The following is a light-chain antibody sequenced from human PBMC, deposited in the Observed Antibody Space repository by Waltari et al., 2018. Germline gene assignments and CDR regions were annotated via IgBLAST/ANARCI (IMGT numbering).Light chain of an antibody. V-gene: IGKV1-39*01. CDR1: QSVSTS. Sequence: DIQMTQYPSSLYASVGDYVSITCRTSQSVSTSLNWYRQQAGGPPKLLIYSASTLHSGVPRRFRGSGSGTDFTLTITGLEPEDFATYYCHQTDSAPETFGQGTKVEV. J-gene: IGKJ1*01. CDR3: HQTDSAPET. CDR2: SAS.